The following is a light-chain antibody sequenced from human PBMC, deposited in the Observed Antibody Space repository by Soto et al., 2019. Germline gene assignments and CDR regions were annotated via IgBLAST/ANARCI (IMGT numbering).Light chain of an antibody. CDR3: QQYNNFPCT. V-gene: IGKV1-5*03. CDR2: KTS. J-gene: IGKJ2*02. CDR1: QSINNW. Sequence: DIQMTQSPSTLSAFVGDRVTITCRASQSINNWLAWYQQRPGEAPHLLIYKTSTLESGVPSRFSGSGSGTEFTLTISSLQPDDFATYYCQQYNNFPCTFGQGTKLEIK.